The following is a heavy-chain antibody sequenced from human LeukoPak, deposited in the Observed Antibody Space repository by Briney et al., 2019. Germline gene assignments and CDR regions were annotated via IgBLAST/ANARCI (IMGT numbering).Heavy chain of an antibody. J-gene: IGHJ4*02. Sequence: GGSLRLSCAASGFTFSSYAMSWVRQAPGKGLEWVSAISGSGGNTYYADSVKGRFTISRDNSKNTLYLQMNSLRAEDTAVYYCAKARTYSSSWYIDYRGQGTLVTVSS. D-gene: IGHD6-13*01. CDR3: AKARTYSSSWYIDY. CDR2: ISGSGGNT. CDR1: GFTFSSYA. V-gene: IGHV3-23*01.